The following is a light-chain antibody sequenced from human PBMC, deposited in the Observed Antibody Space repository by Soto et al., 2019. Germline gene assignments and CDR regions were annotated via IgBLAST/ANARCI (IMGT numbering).Light chain of an antibody. CDR1: QGISNY. J-gene: IGKJ1*01. CDR3: QNYNGSPLT. V-gene: IGKV1-27*01. CDR2: AAS. Sequence: DIQMTQSPSSLSASVGDRVTITCRASQGISNYLVWYQQKPGKVPKLLIYAASTLHSGVPSRFSGSGSGTDFTRAISSLQPEDVATYYCQNYNGSPLTFGQGTKVEIK.